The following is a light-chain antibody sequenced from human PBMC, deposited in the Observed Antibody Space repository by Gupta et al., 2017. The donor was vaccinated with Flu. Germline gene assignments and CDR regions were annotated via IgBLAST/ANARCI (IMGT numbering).Light chain of an antibody. J-gene: IGKJ1*01. CDR2: DAS. Sequence: EIVMTQSPATLSVSPGERATLSCRASQSVSSSSLAWYQQKPGQAPRLLIYDASTRATGIPARFSGSGSGTEFTLTISSLQSEDFAVYYCQQYNNWPWAFGQGTKVEIK. CDR3: QQYNNWPWA. V-gene: IGKV3-15*01. CDR1: QSVSSS.